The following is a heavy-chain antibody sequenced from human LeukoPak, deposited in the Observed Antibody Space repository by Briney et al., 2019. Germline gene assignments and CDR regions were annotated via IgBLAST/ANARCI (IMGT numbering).Heavy chain of an antibody. CDR2: INHSGST. Sequence: SETLSLTCAVYGGSFSGYYWSWIRQPPGKGLEWIGEINHSGSTNYNPSLKSRVTISVDTSKNQFSLTLSSVTAADTAVYYCARVSNRGYCSGGSCYPPHYGMDVWGQGTTVTVSS. CDR3: ARVSNRGYCSGGSCYPPHYGMDV. D-gene: IGHD2-15*01. V-gene: IGHV4-34*01. CDR1: GGSFSGYY. J-gene: IGHJ6*02.